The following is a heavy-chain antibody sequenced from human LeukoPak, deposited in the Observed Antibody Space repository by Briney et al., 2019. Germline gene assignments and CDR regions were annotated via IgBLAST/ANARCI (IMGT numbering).Heavy chain of an antibody. CDR1: GFTFSSYA. Sequence: GRSLRLSCAASGFTFSSYAMHWVRQAPGKGLEWVAVISYDGSNKYYADSVKGRFTISRDNSKNTLYLQMNSLRAEDTAVYYCAREYTRGATGFDYWGQGTLVTASS. CDR3: AREYTRGATGFDY. J-gene: IGHJ4*02. D-gene: IGHD1-26*01. CDR2: ISYDGSNK. V-gene: IGHV3-30*04.